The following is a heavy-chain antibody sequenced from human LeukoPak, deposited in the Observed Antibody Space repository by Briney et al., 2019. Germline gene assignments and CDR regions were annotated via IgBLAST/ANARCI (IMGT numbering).Heavy chain of an antibody. CDR2: ISAYNGNT. CDR3: ARDRMVRGSVWPFDC. CDR1: AYTFTSFG. J-gene: IGHJ4*01. V-gene: IGHV1-18*01. D-gene: IGHD3-10*01. Sequence: APVKPSCKASAYTFTSFGISWVRQSPGQGLEWMGWISAYNGNTNYAQKSQGRVTLTTDTSTSTAYMELRSLRSDDTAVYYCARDRMVRGSVWPFDCWEQRRLVSVSS.